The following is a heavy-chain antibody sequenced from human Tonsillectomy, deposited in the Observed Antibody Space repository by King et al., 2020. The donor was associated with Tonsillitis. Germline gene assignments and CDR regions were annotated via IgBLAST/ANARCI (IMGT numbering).Heavy chain of an antibody. Sequence: VQLGESGGGLVQPGRALRLSCAASVVTLSVYAMASVRAVPGKGLQWGSGTIWDGGVTGYADSVKGRFTLSRDNAKNSLYLQMNSLRAEDTALYYCAKDMHGSGTLDAFDFWGQGTMVTVSS. CDR2: TIWDGGVT. CDR1: VVTLSVYA. D-gene: IGHD3-10*01. V-gene: IGHV3-9*01. J-gene: IGHJ3*01. CDR3: AKDMHGSGTLDAFDF.